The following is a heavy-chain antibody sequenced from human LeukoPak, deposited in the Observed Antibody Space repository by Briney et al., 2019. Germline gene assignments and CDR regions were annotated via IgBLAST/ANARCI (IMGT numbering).Heavy chain of an antibody. CDR1: GFTFSSYW. Sequence: GGSLRLSCAASGFTFSSYWMSWVRQAPGKGLEWVGRTRNKANSYTTEYAASVKGRFTISRDDSKNSLYLQMNSLKTEDTAVYYCARVSDYGDYRSWGQGTLVTVSS. V-gene: IGHV3-72*01. D-gene: IGHD4-17*01. CDR3: ARVSDYGDYRS. CDR2: TRNKANSYTT. J-gene: IGHJ4*02.